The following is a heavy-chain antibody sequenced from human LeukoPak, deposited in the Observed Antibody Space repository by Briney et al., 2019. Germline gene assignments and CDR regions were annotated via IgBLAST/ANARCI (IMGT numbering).Heavy chain of an antibody. CDR1: GYSFTSYW. J-gene: IGHJ3*02. CDR2: IDPSDSYT. Sequence: GESLKISCKGSGYSFTSYWISWVRQMPGKGLEWMGTIDPSDSYTNYSPSFQGHVTISADKSISTAYLQWSSLKASDTAVYYCARSRAPGAADAFDIWGQGTMVTVSS. CDR3: ARSRAPGAADAFDI. V-gene: IGHV5-10-1*01. D-gene: IGHD7-27*01.